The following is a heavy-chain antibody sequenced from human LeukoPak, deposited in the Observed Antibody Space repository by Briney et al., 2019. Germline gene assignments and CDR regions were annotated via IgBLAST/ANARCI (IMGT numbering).Heavy chain of an antibody. CDR2: IRSKAYGGTT. CDR1: GFTFGDYA. D-gene: IGHD1-7*01. Sequence: PGGSLRLSCTTSGFTFGDYAMSWVRQAPGKGLEWVGFIRSKAYGGTTEYAASVRGRFTISRDASKSIAYLQMSSLKTEDTAVYYCTRAGGTVELYWGQGTLVTVSS. V-gene: IGHV3-49*04. CDR3: TRAGGTVELY. J-gene: IGHJ4*02.